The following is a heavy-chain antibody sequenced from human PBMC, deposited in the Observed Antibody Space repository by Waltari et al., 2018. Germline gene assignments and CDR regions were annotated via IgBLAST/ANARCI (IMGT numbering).Heavy chain of an antibody. D-gene: IGHD3-16*02. CDR1: GGSISSSSYY. CDR3: ARSHDYIWGSYPSGAFDI. V-gene: IGHV4-39*07. J-gene: IGHJ3*02. CDR2: IYYSGST. Sequence: LQLQESGPGLVKPSETLSLTCTVSGGSISSSSYYWGWIRQPPGKGLEWIGSIYYSGSTYYNPSLKSRVTISVDTSKNQFSLKLSSVTAADTAVYYCARSHDYIWGSYPSGAFDIWGQGTMVTVSS.